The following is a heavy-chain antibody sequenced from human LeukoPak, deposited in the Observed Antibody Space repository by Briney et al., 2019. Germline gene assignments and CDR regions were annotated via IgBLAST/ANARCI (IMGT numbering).Heavy chain of an antibody. D-gene: IGHD3-10*01. CDR2: INPNSGGT. J-gene: IGHJ4*02. V-gene: IGHV1-2*02. CDR3: APYYYGSGSYFAFDY. CDR1: GYTFSGNY. Sequence: ASVKVSCKASGYTFSGNYMYWVRQAPGQGLEWMGWINPNSGGTNYAQKFQGRVTMTRDTSISTAYMELSRLRSDDTAVYYCAPYYYGSGSYFAFDYWGQGTLVTVSS.